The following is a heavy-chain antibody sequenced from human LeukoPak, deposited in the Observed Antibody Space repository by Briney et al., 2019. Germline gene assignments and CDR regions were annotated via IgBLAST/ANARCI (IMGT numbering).Heavy chain of an antibody. CDR3: AKAPTTYPYYFDY. D-gene: IGHD2/OR15-2a*01. Sequence: PGGSLRLSCATSGFTFSSYWMQWFRQAPGKGLVWVSRINSGGSSTSYADSVKGRFTISRDNAKNTLYLQMNSLSAEDTAVYYCAKAPTTYPYYFDYWGQGTLVTASS. CDR1: GFTFSSYW. CDR2: INSGGSST. V-gene: IGHV3-74*01. J-gene: IGHJ4*02.